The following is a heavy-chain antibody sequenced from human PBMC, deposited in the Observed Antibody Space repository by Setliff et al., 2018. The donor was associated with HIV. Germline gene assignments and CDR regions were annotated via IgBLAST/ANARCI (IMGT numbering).Heavy chain of an antibody. D-gene: IGHD2-15*01. V-gene: IGHV1-69-2*01. CDR2: VDPEDDKT. CDR1: GYTFTGYY. CDR3: VTGEGLRF. Sequence: ASVKVSCKASGYTFTGYYMHWVRQAPGQGLEWMGRVDPEDDKTIYAEKFQGRVTITADTSTDTAYMELSSLRSEDTAVYYCVTGEGLRFWGQGTLVTVSS. J-gene: IGHJ4*02.